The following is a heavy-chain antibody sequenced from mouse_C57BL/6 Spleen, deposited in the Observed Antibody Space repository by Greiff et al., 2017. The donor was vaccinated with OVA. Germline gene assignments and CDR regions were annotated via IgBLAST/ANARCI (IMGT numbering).Heavy chain of an antibody. CDR1: GYTFTDYN. V-gene: IGHV1-18*01. D-gene: IGHD2-4*01. CDR2: INPNNGGT. J-gene: IGHJ3*01. Sequence: EVKLQESGPELVKPGASVKIPCKASGYTFTDYNMDWVKQSHGKSLEWIGDINPNNGGTIYNQKFKGKATLTVDKSSSTAYMERRSLTSEDTAVYYCARSDYDRFAYGGQGTLVTVSA. CDR3: ARSDYDRFAY.